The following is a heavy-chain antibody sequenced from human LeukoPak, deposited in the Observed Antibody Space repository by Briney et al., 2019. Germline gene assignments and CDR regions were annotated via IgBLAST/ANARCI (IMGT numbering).Heavy chain of an antibody. J-gene: IGHJ6*03. D-gene: IGHD2-15*01. CDR1: GYIFTDYA. CDR2: KNGGNGHT. CDR3: ARGRGTSGSNRDFYYYYYMDV. Sequence: GASVKVSCNASGYIFTDYAIQCLRQAPGQRPEWMGGKNGGNGHTKYTQKFQGRINLIRDTSAATAYMELSSLRHDDLAVYYCARGRGTSGSNRDFYYYYYMDVWGKGTTVTVSS. V-gene: IGHV1-3*01.